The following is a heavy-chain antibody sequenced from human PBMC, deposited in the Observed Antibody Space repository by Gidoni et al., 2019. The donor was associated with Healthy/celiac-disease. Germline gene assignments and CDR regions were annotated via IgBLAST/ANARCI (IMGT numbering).Heavy chain of an antibody. Sequence: EVKLVQSGAEVKKPGESLRVACKGSGYSFTSYGISWVRHMPGKGLEWMGRIDPSDSDTNYSPSLQGHVTISADKSISTAYLQWSSLKSSDTAMYYCAMLGYCRSTSCAGWFDPWGQGTLVTVSS. D-gene: IGHD2-2*01. J-gene: IGHJ5*02. CDR3: AMLGYCRSTSCAGWFDP. V-gene: IGHV5-10-1*03. CDR1: GYSFTSYG. CDR2: IDPSDSDT.